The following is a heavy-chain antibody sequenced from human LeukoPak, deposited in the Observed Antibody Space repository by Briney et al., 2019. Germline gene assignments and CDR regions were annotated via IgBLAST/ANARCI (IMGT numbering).Heavy chain of an antibody. CDR3: ARGPYYDSSGYYLTLFDY. Sequence: SETLSLTCAVSGGSISSGGYSWSWIRQPPGKGLEWIGYIYHSGSTYYNPSPKSRVTISVDTSKNQFSLKLSSVTAADTAVYYCARGPYYDSSGYYLTLFDYWGQGTLVTVSS. D-gene: IGHD3-22*01. J-gene: IGHJ4*02. V-gene: IGHV4-30-2*01. CDR2: IYHSGST. CDR1: GGSISSGGYS.